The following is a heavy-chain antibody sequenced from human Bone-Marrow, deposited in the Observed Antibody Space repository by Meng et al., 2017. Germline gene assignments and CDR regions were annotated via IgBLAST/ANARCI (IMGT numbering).Heavy chain of an antibody. CDR3: ARDIRQVGNIWFDP. J-gene: IGHJ5*02. CDR2: IYYSGTT. Sequence: QVHPTEPGPGLGKPSPTLSLTFTLSGVSISSGGYYRSWIRQHPGKGLEWIGYIYYSGTTYYNPSLSSLVTISVDTSKNQFSLNLSSVTAADTAVYYCARDIRQVGNIWFDPWGQGTLVTVSS. D-gene: IGHD1-26*01. V-gene: IGHV4-31*01. CDR1: GVSISSGGYY.